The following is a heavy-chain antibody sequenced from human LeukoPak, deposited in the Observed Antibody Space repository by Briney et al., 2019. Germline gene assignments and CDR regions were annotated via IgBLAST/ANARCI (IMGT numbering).Heavy chain of an antibody. CDR3: ARDHCTTTGCYEDYYYGLDV. CDR2: INPNSGGT. Sequence: ASVKVSCKTSGYTFSGNYIQWVRQAPGQGLEWMGWINPNSGGTTYAQNFQGRATMTRDTSISTAYMELNRLTSDDTAVYYCARDHCTTTGCYEDYYYGLDVWGQGTTVTVSS. J-gene: IGHJ6*02. CDR1: GYTFSGNY. V-gene: IGHV1-2*02. D-gene: IGHD2-2*01.